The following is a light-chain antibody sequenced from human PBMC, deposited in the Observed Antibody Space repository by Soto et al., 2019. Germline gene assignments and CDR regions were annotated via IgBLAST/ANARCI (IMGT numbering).Light chain of an antibody. V-gene: IGLV4-69*01. CDR3: QTWGTGFLV. J-gene: IGLJ2*01. CDR1: SRHSSYA. CDR2: LNSDGRH. Sequence: QLVLTQSPSASASLGASVKLTCTLSSRHSSYAIAWHQQQPEKGPRYLMKLNSDGRHTKGDGIPDRFSGSSSGTERYLTISSLQSEDEADYYCQTWGTGFLVFGGGTKVTVL.